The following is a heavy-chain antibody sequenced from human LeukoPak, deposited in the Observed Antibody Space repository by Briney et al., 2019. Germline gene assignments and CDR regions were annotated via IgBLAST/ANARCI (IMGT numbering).Heavy chain of an antibody. J-gene: IGHJ4*02. D-gene: IGHD1-26*01. CDR3: ARVGAWDLQRVFEY. CDR1: GFRFGYYW. Sequence: GSLRLSCAASGFRFGYYWMTWARHIPGKGLEWVANIKQDGAEKHYAESVEGRFIISRDNAKNSLYLEMDSLKVEDTAVYYCARVGAWDLQRVFEYWGQGTLVTVSS. CDR2: IKQDGAEK. V-gene: IGHV3-7*01.